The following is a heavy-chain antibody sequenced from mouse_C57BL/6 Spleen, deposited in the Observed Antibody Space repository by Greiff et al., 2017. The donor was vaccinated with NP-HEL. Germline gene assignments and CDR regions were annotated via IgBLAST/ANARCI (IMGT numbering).Heavy chain of an antibody. CDR3: ARGASYFDY. CDR2: IDPSDSYT. D-gene: IGHD6-1*01. CDR1: GYTFTSYW. Sequence: QVQLQQSGAELVRPGTSVKLSCKASGYTFTSYWMHWVKQRPGQGLEWIGVIDPSDSYTNYNQKFKGKATLTVDTSSSTAYMQLSSLTSEDSAVYYCARGASYFDYWGQGTTLTVSS. J-gene: IGHJ2*01. V-gene: IGHV1-59*01.